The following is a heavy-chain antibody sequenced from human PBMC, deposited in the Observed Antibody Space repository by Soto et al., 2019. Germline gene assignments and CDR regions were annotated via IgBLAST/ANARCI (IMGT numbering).Heavy chain of an antibody. J-gene: IGHJ6*02. CDR3: ARDVVITHYYYYGMDG. V-gene: IGHV6-1*01. D-gene: IGHD3-22*01. Sequence: PSQTLSLTCAISGDSVSSNSAAWNWIRQSPSRGLEWLGRTYYRSKWYKDYAVSVKSRITINPDTSKNQFSLQLNSVTPEDTAVYYCARDVVITHYYYYGMDGWGQGTTDTVSS. CDR1: GDSVSSNSAA. CDR2: TYYRSKWYK.